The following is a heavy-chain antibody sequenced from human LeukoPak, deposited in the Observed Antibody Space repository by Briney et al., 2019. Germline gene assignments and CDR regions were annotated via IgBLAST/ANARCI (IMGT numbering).Heavy chain of an antibody. J-gene: IGHJ6*03. CDR3: ARISRVGATGHYYYYMDV. CDR2: INPNSGGT. CDR1: GYTCTGYY. V-gene: IGHV1-2*02. D-gene: IGHD1-26*01. Sequence: RASVKVSCKASGYTCTGYYMHWVRQAPGQGLEWMGWINPNSGGTNYAQKFQGRVTMTRDTSISTAYMELSRVRSDDTAVYYCARISRVGATGHYYYYMDVWGKGTTVTVSS.